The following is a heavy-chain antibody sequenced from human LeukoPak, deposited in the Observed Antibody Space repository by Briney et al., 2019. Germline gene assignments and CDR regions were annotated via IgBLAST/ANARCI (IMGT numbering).Heavy chain of an antibody. CDR1: GYSFSNYW. CDR2: IYPGDSDT. D-gene: IGHD4-17*01. CDR3: GRHWDYGDYVGYYYGMDV. V-gene: IGHV5-51*01. J-gene: IGHJ6*02. Sequence: PGESLKISCKGSGYSFSNYWIGWVRQMPGKGLEWMGLIYPGDSDTKYSPPFQGQVTISADKSISTAYLQWSSLKASDTAMYFCGRHWDYGDYVGYYYGMDVWGQGTMVTVSS.